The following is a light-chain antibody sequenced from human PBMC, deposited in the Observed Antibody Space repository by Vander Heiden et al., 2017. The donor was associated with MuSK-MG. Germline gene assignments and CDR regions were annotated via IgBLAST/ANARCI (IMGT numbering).Light chain of an antibody. CDR1: QSVSSN. Sequence: EVVMTQSPATLSVSPGERATLSCRASQSVSSNLAWYQQKPGRAPRLLIYGPFIRATGIPARFSGSGSGTEFILTINSLQSEDLAPSSPPTHNHPTHPSGPGHQVEIK. CDR2: GPF. CDR3: PTHNHPTHP. J-gene: IGKJ1*01. V-gene: IGKV3-15*01.